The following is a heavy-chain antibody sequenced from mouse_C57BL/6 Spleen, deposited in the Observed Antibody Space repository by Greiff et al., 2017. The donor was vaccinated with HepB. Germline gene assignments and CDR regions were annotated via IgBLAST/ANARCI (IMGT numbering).Heavy chain of an antibody. CDR2: IYPGDGDT. Sequence: QVQLQQSGAELVKPGASVKISCKASGYAFSSYWLNWVKQRPGKGLEWIGQIYPGDGDTNYNGKFKGKATLTADKSSSTAYMQLSSLTSEDSAVYFCARSIDDGPFDYWGQGTTLTVSS. CDR3: ARSIDDGPFDY. J-gene: IGHJ2*01. V-gene: IGHV1-80*01. D-gene: IGHD2-3*01. CDR1: GYAFSSYW.